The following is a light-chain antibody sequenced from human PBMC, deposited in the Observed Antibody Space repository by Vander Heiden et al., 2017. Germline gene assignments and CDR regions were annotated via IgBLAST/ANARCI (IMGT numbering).Light chain of an antibody. J-gene: IGKJ5*01. V-gene: IGKV2-28*01. CDR1: QSLLHSNGYNY. CDR3: MQALQTPRT. Sequence: DIVMNQSPLSLPVTTGEPASISCRSSQSLLHSNGYNYLDWYLQKPGQSPQLLIYLGSNRASGVPDRFCGSGSGTDFTLKTSRVQAEDVGVYYCMQALQTPRTFGQGTRLEIK. CDR2: LGS.